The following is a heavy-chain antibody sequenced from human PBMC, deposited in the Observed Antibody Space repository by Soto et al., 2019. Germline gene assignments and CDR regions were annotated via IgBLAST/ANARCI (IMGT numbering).Heavy chain of an antibody. CDR3: ARTHYSDRSGTDY. J-gene: IGHJ4*02. CDR2: IYYSGTT. Sequence: SETLSLTCTVSGGSIRSGDSYWSWIRQPPGKGLEWIGYIYYSGTTYYNPSLKSRVTMSLDTSKNQFSLNLSSVTAADTAVYYCARTHYSDRSGTDYWGQGTLVT. D-gene: IGHD3-22*01. CDR1: GGSIRSGDSY. V-gene: IGHV4-30-4*01.